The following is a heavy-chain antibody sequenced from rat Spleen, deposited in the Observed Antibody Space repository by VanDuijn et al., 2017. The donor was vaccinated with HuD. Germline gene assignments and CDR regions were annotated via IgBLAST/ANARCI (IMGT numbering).Heavy chain of an antibody. Sequence: EVQLVESGGGLVQPGRSLKLSCVASGFTFSNYWMYWLRQAPGKGLEWISSINTDGSNTYYRDSVRGRFTISRDNVKSTLYLQMDSLRSEDTATYYCARLRWDVMDAWGQGASVTVSS. CDR2: INTDGSNT. V-gene: IGHV5-31*01. D-gene: IGHD1-5*01. CDR1: GFTFSNYW. CDR3: ARLRWDVMDA. J-gene: IGHJ4*01.